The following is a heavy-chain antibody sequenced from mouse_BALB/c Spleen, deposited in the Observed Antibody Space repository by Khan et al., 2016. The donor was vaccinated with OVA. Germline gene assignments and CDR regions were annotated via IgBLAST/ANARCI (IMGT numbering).Heavy chain of an antibody. CDR3: ARPAYDGYYDY. CDR1: GYTFTDYA. Sequence: QVQLQQPGPELVRPGVSVKISCKGSGYTFTDYAMYWVKQSRAKSLEWIGLISTYSGSTNYNQKFKGKATMTVDKSSSTAYMELARLTSENSAIYCCARPAYDGYYDYWSQGTTLTVSS. J-gene: IGHJ2*01. D-gene: IGHD2-3*01. V-gene: IGHV1S137*01. CDR2: ISTYSGST.